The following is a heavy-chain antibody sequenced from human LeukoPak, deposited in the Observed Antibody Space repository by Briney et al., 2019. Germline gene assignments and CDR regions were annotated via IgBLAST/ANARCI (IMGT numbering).Heavy chain of an antibody. Sequence: ASVKVSCKASGYTFTGYYMHWVRQAPGQGLEWMGWINPNSGGTNYAQKFKGRVTMTRDTSISAAYMELSRLRSDDTAVYYCARVKYSSGWYYFDYWGQGTLVTVSS. CDR3: ARVKYSSGWYYFDY. D-gene: IGHD6-19*01. V-gene: IGHV1-2*02. J-gene: IGHJ4*02. CDR2: INPNSGGT. CDR1: GYTFTGYY.